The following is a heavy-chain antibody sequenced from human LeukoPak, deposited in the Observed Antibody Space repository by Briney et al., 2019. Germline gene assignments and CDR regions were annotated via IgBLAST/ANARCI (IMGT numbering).Heavy chain of an antibody. D-gene: IGHD3-22*01. Sequence: ASVKVSCKASGHTFTGYYMHWVRQAPGQGLEWMGWINPNSGGTNYAQKFQGRVTMTRDTSISTAYMELSRLRSDDTAVYYCARDTDSSGYYPNYYYYYMDVWGKGTTVTVSS. CDR3: ARDTDSSGYYPNYYYYYMDV. V-gene: IGHV1-2*02. CDR2: INPNSGGT. CDR1: GHTFTGYY. J-gene: IGHJ6*03.